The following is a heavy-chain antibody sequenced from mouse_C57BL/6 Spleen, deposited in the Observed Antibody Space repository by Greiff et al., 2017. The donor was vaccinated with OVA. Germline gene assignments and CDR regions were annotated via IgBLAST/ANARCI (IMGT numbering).Heavy chain of an antibody. CDR1: GYSITSGYY. J-gene: IGHJ4*01. Sequence: EVKLMESGPGLVKPSQSLSLTCSVTGYSITSGYYWNWIRQFPGNKLEWMGYISYDGSNNYNPSLKNRISITRDTSKNQFFLKLNSVTTEDTATYYCARVPVGYYAMDYWGQGTSVTVSS. CDR3: ARVPVGYYAMDY. CDR2: ISYDGSN. V-gene: IGHV3-6*01.